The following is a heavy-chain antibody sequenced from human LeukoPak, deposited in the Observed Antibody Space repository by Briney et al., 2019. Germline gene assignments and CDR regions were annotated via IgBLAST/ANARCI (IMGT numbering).Heavy chain of an antibody. D-gene: IGHD1-26*01. CDR2: ITGDGTNI. V-gene: IGHV3-74*01. CDR1: GFTFSSYW. Sequence: GGSLRLSRAASGFTFSSYWMHWVRQGPGKGLVWVSRITGDGTNINYADSVKGRFTISRDNAKNTLYLQMNSLRAEDTAVYYCARNPSGSYSDIWGQGTMVTVSS. CDR3: ARNPSGSYSDI. J-gene: IGHJ3*02.